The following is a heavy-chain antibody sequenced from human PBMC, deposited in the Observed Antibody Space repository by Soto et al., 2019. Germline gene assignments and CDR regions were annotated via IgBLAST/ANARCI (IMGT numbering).Heavy chain of an antibody. CDR2: IYHDGIT. CDR3: ASAYDSSAYTFDF. V-gene: IGHV4-38-2*01. CDR1: CFSITSGYY. D-gene: IGHD3-22*01. J-gene: IGHJ4*02. Sequence: SETLSLTCAVTCFSITSGYYWGWIRQPPGKGLEWIGNIYHDGITYYNPSLKSRVTMSVDTSNNQFSLRLTSVTAADTAVYYCASAYDSSAYTFDFWGQGTLVTVSS.